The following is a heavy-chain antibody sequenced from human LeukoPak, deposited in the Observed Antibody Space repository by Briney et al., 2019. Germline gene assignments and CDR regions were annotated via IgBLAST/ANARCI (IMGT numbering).Heavy chain of an antibody. CDR1: GGSISSGGYY. J-gene: IGHJ4*02. CDR2: IYYSGST. CDR3: ARDSYYYDSSGYYD. V-gene: IGHV4-31*03. D-gene: IGHD3-22*01. Sequence: SETLSLTCTVSGGSISSGGYYWSWIRQHPGKGLEWIGYIYYSGSTYYNPSLKSRVTISVDTSKNQFSLKPSSVTAADTAVYYCARDSYYYDSSGYYDWGQGTLVTVSS.